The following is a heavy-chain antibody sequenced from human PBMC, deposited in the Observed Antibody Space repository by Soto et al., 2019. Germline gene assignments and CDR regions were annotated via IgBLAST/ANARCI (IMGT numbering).Heavy chain of an antibody. Sequence: EVQLVESGGGLVQPGGSLRLSCAASGFTVSSNYMSWVRQAPGKGLEWVSVIYSGGSTYYADSVNVRFTISRHNSKNTLYLQMSSLRAEDTAVYYCARAFRPYSSGGYYFDYWGQGTLVTVSS. CDR1: GFTVSSNY. V-gene: IGHV3-53*04. CDR3: ARAFRPYSSGGYYFDY. J-gene: IGHJ4*02. D-gene: IGHD6-19*01. CDR2: IYSGGST.